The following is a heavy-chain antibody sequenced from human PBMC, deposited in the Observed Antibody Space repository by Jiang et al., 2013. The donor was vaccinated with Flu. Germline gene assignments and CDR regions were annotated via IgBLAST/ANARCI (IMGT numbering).Heavy chain of an antibody. D-gene: IGHD1-7*01. CDR1: GYTFTDYY. Sequence: QLVESGAEVKKPGASVKVSCKASGYTFTDYYIHWVRQAPGQGLEWMGWINPNSGGTKSAQMFQGRVTMTRDTSISTAYMDLSSLRSDDTAVYYCARDFYNWSYDSWGQGTLVTVSS. V-gene: IGHV1-2*02. J-gene: IGHJ5*01. CDR2: INPNSGGT. CDR3: ARDFYNWSYDS.